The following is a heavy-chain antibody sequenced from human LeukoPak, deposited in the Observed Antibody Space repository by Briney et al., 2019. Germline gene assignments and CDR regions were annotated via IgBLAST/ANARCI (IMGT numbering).Heavy chain of an antibody. CDR1: GFAFSSYA. Sequence: PGRSLRLSCAASGFAFSSYAIHWVRQAPGKGLEWVAVISYDGSNKYYADSVKGRFTISRDNSKNTLYLQMNSLRAEDTAVYYCEASSSFGGYWGRGTLVTVSS. D-gene: IGHD6-13*01. V-gene: IGHV3-30*04. J-gene: IGHJ4*02. CDR3: EASSSFGGY. CDR2: ISYDGSNK.